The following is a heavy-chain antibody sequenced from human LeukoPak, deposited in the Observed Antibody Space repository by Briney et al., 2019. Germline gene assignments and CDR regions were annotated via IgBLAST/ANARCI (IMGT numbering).Heavy chain of an antibody. J-gene: IGHJ4*02. CDR3: VRLRWELLAPYFDY. D-gene: IGHD2-15*01. V-gene: IGHV4-59*01. CDR2: IYHSGST. CDR1: TDSTNTYY. Sequence: SETLSLTCSVSTDSTNTYYWSWIRQSPGKGLEWIGHIYHSGSTDYNPSFKSRVTISIDMSKKEFSLKLTSVTVADTAMYYCVRLRWELLAPYFDYWGQGAFVIVSS.